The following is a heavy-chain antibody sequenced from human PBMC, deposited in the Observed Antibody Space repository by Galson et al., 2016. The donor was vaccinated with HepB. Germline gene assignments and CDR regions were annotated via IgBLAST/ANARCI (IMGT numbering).Heavy chain of an antibody. CDR3: ARDLEHREPKKNAWDKHFDY. CDR1: GYTFTNYF. D-gene: IGHD1-14*01. V-gene: IGHV1-2*06. CDR2: INPNNGGT. Sequence: SVKVSCKASGYTFTNYFIHWVRRAPGQGLEWMGHINPNNGGTVYAQKFQGRITVTRDTSISTTYMELSSLRSDDTALYYGARDLEHREPKKNAWDKHFDYWGQGTLVTVSS. J-gene: IGHJ4*02.